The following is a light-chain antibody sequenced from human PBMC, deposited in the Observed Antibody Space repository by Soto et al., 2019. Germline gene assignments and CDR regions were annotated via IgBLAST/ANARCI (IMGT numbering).Light chain of an antibody. CDR3: QQYGSSLTLT. CDR2: GAS. Sequence: EIVLTQSPGTRSLSPGERATLSCRASQSVSSSYLAWYQQKPGHAPRLLIYGASSTATGIPDRLSGSGSGTDFTITISRLKPEYFAVYYYQQYGSSLTLTFGGGPKVEIK. V-gene: IGKV3-20*01. J-gene: IGKJ4*02. CDR1: QSVSSSY.